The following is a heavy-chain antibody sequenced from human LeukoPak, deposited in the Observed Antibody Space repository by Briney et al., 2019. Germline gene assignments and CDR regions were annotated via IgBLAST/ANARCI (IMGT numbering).Heavy chain of an antibody. Sequence: GGSLRLSCTASGFTFGDYAMSWFRKAPGKGLEWVGFIRSKAYGGTTEYAASVKGGFTISRDDSKSIAYLQMNSLKTEDTAVYYCTRGSQYYGSGSSDYWGQGTLVTVSS. CDR2: IRSKAYGGTT. CDR1: GFTFGDYA. V-gene: IGHV3-49*03. CDR3: TRGSQYYGSGSSDY. J-gene: IGHJ4*02. D-gene: IGHD3-10*01.